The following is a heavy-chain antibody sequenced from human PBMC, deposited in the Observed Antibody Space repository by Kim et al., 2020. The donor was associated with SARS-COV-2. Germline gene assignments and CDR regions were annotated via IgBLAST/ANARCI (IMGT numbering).Heavy chain of an antibody. CDR2: IKSKTNGEAT. CDR3: ATGYGGSINDFYSWY. V-gene: IGHV3-15*01. J-gene: IGHJ2*01. CDR1: GFTFSNAW. D-gene: IGHD2-15*01. Sequence: WGSLRLSCAASGFTFSNAWMSWVRQGPGKGLEWVARIKSKTNGEATDYAAPVKGRFTISRDDSEKTLYLQMNSLQNEDTAVYFCATGYGGSINDFYSWY.